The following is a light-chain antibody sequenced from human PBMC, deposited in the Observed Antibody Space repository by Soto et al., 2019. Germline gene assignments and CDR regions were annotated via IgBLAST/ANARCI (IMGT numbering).Light chain of an antibody. V-gene: IGKV1-17*03. CDR1: QGISNS. Sequence: DIQMTQSPSALSVSLGYRVTITCRASQGISNSLAWFQQKPGKVPKRLVYGASTLQSGAPSRFSGSASGAAFTLTISSLQPEDFATYYCQQANSFLTFGQGTRLEI. CDR3: QQANSFLT. J-gene: IGKJ5*01. CDR2: GAS.